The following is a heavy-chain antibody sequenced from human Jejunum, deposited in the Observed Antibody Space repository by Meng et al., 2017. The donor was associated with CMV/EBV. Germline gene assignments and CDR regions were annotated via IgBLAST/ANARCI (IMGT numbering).Heavy chain of an antibody. CDR2: INPNSGGT. J-gene: IGHJ4*02. D-gene: IGHD3-3*01. V-gene: IGHV1-2*06. Sequence: QVQLVQSGAEVMKPGASVKVSCKASGYTFTAYYMHWVRQAPGQGLEWMGRINPNSGGTNYAQKFQDRVTMTRDTSISTAYMELSRLRSDDTAVYYCARRHDFDLYFDYWGQGSLVTVSS. CDR1: GYTFTAYY. CDR3: ARRHDFDLYFDY.